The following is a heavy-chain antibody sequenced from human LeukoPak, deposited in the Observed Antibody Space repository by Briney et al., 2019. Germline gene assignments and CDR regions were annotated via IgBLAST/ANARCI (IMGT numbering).Heavy chain of an antibody. V-gene: IGHV4-39*01. CDR3: AANSADYNTLGSSYKV. Sequence: SETLSLTCTVSGGSISSSSYYWGWIRQPPGKGLEWIGSIYRSGSTNYNPSLKSRVTISVDTSKNQFSLKLNSVTAADTAVYYCAANSADYNTLGSSYKVWGQGTLVTVSS. J-gene: IGHJ4*02. D-gene: IGHD3-10*01. CDR2: IYRSGST. CDR1: GGSISSSSYY.